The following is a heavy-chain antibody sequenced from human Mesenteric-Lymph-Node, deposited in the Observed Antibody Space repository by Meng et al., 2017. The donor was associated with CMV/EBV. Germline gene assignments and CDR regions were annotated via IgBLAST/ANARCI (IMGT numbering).Heavy chain of an antibody. CDR3: ARDIRGYGSGSSDY. V-gene: IGHV3-74*01. D-gene: IGHD3-10*01. CDR2: INSDGSST. J-gene: IGHJ4*02. CDR1: GFTFSSYW. Sequence: GESLKISCAASGFTFSSYWMHWVRQAPGKGLVWVSRINSDGSSTSYADSVKGRFTISRDNARNSLFLQMDSLRAEDTAVYYCARDIRGYGSGSSDYWGQGTLVTVSS.